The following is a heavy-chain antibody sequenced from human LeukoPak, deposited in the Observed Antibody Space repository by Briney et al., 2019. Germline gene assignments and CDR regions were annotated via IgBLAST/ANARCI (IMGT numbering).Heavy chain of an antibody. Sequence: PSETLSLTCTVSGGSISSYYWSWIRQPAGKGLEWIGRIYTSGSTNYNPSLKSRVTISVDKSKNQFPLKLSSVPAADTAVYYCARGGTDSSGYYYGGYFDYWGQGTLVTVSS. V-gene: IGHV4-4*07. D-gene: IGHD3-22*01. J-gene: IGHJ4*02. CDR1: GGSISSYY. CDR3: ARGGTDSSGYYYGGYFDY. CDR2: IYTSGST.